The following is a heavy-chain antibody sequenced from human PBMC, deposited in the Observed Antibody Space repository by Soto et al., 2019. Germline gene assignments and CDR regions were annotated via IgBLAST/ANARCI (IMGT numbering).Heavy chain of an antibody. J-gene: IGHJ6*02. CDR1: GFTVSSNY. CDR2: IYSGGST. CDR3: ARDRSGSYYHYYYGMDV. V-gene: IGHV3-66*01. Sequence: AAGFTVSSNYMSWVRQAPGKGLEWVSVIYSGGSTYYADSVKGRFTISRDNSKNTLYLQMNSLRAEDTAVYYCARDRSGSYYHYYYGMDVWGQGTTVTVSS. D-gene: IGHD1-26*01.